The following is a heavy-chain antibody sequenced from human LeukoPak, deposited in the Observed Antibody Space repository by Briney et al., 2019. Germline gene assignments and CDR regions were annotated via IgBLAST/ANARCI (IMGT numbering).Heavy chain of an antibody. V-gene: IGHV4-4*07. CDR1: GGSLSSYY. CDR2: IYSSGST. CDR3: ARVSPGGNSDY. Sequence: SETLSLTCTVSGGSLSSYYCSWIRQPAGKGLEWIGRIYSSGSTNYNPSLKSRVTMSVDMSRNQFSLKLSSVTAADTAVYYCARVSPGGNSDYLGQGTLVTVSS. D-gene: IGHD4-23*01. J-gene: IGHJ4*02.